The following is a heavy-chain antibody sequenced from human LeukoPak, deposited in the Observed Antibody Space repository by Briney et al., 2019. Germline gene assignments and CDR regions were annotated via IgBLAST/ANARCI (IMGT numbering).Heavy chain of an antibody. Sequence: PGGSLRLSCAASGFTFSRHWMSWVRQAPGKGLEWVADIKQDGTATYYVDSVKGRFTISRDNAKNSLYLQMNSLRAEDTAVYYCARISIAAAGDFDFRGQGTLVTVSS. J-gene: IGHJ4*02. CDR1: GFTFSRHW. D-gene: IGHD6-13*01. V-gene: IGHV3-7*05. CDR3: ARISIAAAGDFDF. CDR2: IKQDGTAT.